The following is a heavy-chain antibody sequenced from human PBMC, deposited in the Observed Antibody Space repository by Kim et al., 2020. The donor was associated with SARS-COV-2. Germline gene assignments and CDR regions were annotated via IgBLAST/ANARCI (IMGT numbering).Heavy chain of an antibody. Sequence: YSQSFQGQVTISADSGIDTTYLQWSNLQASDTAIYYCARVLTTAITGLFDPWGQGTLVTVSS. J-gene: IGHJ5*02. CDR3: ARVLTTAITGLFDP. D-gene: IGHD1-20*01. V-gene: IGHV5-51*01.